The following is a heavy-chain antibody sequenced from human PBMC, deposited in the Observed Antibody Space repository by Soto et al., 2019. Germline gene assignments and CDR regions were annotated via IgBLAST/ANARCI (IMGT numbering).Heavy chain of an antibody. CDR2: TYYRSQWHY. D-gene: IGHD1-26*01. CDR1: GESVSNNGAA. CDR3: ARDPPDFNSGFDY. V-gene: IGHV6-1*01. Sequence: QTLSRTCAISGESVSNNGAAWNWIRQSPSRGLEWLGRTYYRSQWHYDYATSVRSRITINPDTSKNQFSLQLNSVTHEDTAVYYCARDPPDFNSGFDYWGQGTLVTVSS. J-gene: IGHJ4*02.